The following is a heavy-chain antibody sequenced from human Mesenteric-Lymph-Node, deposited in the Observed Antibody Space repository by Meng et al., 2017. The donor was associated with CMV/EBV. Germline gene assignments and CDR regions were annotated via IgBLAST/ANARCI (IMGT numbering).Heavy chain of an antibody. CDR3: ASAREGLEDYSSISCYTGYYFDN. CDR1: GFTFSKAW. D-gene: IGHD2-2*01. CDR2: IKQDGNEK. J-gene: IGHJ4*02. Sequence: GESLKIPCAASGFTFSKAWMRWVRQAPGTGLEWVANIKQDGNEKYLVDSVKGRFTISRDNAKNSVYLQMNSLRAEDTAAYYYASAREGLEDYSSISCYTGYYFDNWGRGTQVTVSS. V-gene: IGHV3-7*01.